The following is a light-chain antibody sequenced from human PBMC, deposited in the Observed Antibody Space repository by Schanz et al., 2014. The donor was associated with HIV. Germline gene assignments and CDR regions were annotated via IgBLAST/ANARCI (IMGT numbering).Light chain of an antibody. J-gene: IGKJ1*01. V-gene: IGKV3-20*01. CDR1: QSVKSNF. CDR3: QQYGSSPWT. CDR2: GAS. Sequence: EIVLTQSPGTLSLSPGERGTLSCRASQSVKSNFIGGYQQKPGQAPRLLIFGASNRATGIPDRFSGGVSGTDFTLTISRVEPEDYAVYHCQQYGSSPWTFGQGTRV.